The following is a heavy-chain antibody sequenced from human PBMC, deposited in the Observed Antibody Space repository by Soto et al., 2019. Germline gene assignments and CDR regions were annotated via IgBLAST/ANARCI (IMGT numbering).Heavy chain of an antibody. J-gene: IGHJ3*02. CDR1: GGSISSDNYF. CDR3: AREVKSAAASYAFDI. V-gene: IGHV4-31*03. D-gene: IGHD2-15*01. Sequence: QVQLQESGPGLVTPSQTLSLTCTVSGGSISSDNYFWSWIRQHPGKGLEWIGYIDYIGRAYYNPSHKSRVSTSVDTSKYQFSLRLSSVTVADTATYYCAREVKSAAASYAFDIWGQGTVVTVSS. CDR2: IDYIGRA.